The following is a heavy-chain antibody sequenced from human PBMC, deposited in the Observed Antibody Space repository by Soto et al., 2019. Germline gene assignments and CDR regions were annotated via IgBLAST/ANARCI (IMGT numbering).Heavy chain of an antibody. CDR3: SRGTSIPASGDY. CDR2: VSAYNGER. J-gene: IGHJ4*01. CDR1: GYTFTNYG. D-gene: IGHD6-6*01. V-gene: IGHV1-18*01. Sequence: ASVKVSCKASGYTFTNYGINLVRQAPGQGLEWLGWVSAYNGERRYAQRVQARVIMTTDTSTTTAYMELRSLRSDDTAVYYCSRGTSIPASGDYWGQGTLVTVSS.